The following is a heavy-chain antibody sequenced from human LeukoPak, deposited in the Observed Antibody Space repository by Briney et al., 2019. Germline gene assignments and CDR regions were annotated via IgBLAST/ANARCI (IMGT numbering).Heavy chain of an antibody. CDR3: ARRIHFDS. CDR2: ILYTGST. V-gene: IGHV4-59*07. J-gene: IGHJ4*02. Sequence: SDTLSLTCTVSGGSISSYYWSWIRQPPGKGLEWMGDILYTGSTNYNPSLKSRVTILVDRSKNQFSLKLTSVTAANTAVYFCARRIHFDSWGQGALVTVSS. D-gene: IGHD5-18*01. CDR1: GGSISSYY.